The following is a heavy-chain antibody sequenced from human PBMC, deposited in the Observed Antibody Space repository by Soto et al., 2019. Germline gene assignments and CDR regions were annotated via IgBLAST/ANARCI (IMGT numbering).Heavy chain of an antibody. CDR2: IIPIFGTA. CDR1: GGTFSSYA. CDR3: ARANGIAVAGNGAFDI. V-gene: IGHV1-69*13. Sequence: ASVKVSCKASGGTFSSYAISWVRQAPGQGLEWMGGIIPIFGTANYAQKFQGRVTITADESTSTAYMELSSLRSEDTAVYYCARANGIAVAGNGAFDIWGQGTMVTVSS. D-gene: IGHD6-19*01. J-gene: IGHJ3*02.